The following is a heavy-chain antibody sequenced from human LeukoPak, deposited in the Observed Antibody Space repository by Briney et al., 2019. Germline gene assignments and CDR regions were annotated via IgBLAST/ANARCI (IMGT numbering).Heavy chain of an antibody. V-gene: IGHV3-9*01. CDR3: ARDFPTDDNGGNWGTFDY. J-gene: IGHJ4*02. D-gene: IGHD4-23*01. CDR1: GFTFDDYA. Sequence: GGSLRLSCAASGFTFDDYAMHWVRQAPGKGLEWVSGISWNSGSIGYADSVKGRFTISRDNAKNSLYLQMNSLRAEDTAVYYCARDFPTDDNGGNWGTFDYWGQGTLVTVSS. CDR2: ISWNSGSI.